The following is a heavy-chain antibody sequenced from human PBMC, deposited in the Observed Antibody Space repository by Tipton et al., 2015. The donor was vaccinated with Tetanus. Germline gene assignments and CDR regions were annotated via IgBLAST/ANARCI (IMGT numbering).Heavy chain of an antibody. D-gene: IGHD3-22*01. CDR2: IDPNSGGT. CDR3: ARDRGDYIYYGMDV. CDR1: GYTFTGYY. J-gene: IGHJ6*02. V-gene: IGHV1-2*02. Sequence: QVQLVQSGAEVKKPGASVKVSCKASGYTFTGYYIYWVRQVPGQGLEWMGWIDPNSGGTNYAQKFQGRVTMTRDTSISTAYMELSSLRSDDTAVYYCARDRGDYIYYGMDVWGPGTTVTVS.